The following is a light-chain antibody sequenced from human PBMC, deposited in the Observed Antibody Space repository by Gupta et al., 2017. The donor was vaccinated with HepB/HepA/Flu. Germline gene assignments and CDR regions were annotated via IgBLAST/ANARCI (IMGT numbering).Light chain of an antibody. V-gene: IGKV3-20*01. J-gene: IGKJ2*01. Sequence: EIVLTQSPGTLSLSPGERATLSCRASQSIRSTYLAWYQQKPGRAPRLLISGASSRATGIPDRFSGSGSGKDFHLTIRRLEPEDFAVYYCQQYGGSPPYTFGQGTKLEIK. CDR3: QQYGGSPPYT. CDR1: QSIRSTY. CDR2: GAS.